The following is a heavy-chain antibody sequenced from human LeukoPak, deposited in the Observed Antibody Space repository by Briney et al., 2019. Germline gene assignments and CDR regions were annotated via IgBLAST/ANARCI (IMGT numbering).Heavy chain of an antibody. Sequence: GGSLRLSCAASGFTFSSYSMNWVRQAPGEGLEWVSAISGSGGSTYYADSVKGRFTISRDNSKNTLYLQMNSLRAEDTAVYYCAKALEGLLWFGELSPRSAEFDYWGQGTLVTVSS. CDR2: ISGSGGST. CDR1: GFTFSSYS. V-gene: IGHV3-23*01. D-gene: IGHD3-10*01. CDR3: AKALEGLLWFGELSPRSAEFDY. J-gene: IGHJ4*02.